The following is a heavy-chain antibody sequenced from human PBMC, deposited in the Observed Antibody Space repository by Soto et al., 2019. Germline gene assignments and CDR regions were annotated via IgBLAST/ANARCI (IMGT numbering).Heavy chain of an antibody. D-gene: IGHD3-9*01. Sequence: GGSLRLSCAASGFTFSDYYMSWIRQAPGKGLEWVSYISSSSSYTNYADSVKGRFTISRDNAKNSLYLQMNSLRAEDTAVYSCARGKDYDILTGYDYWGQGTLVTVSS. CDR1: GFTFSDYY. CDR3: ARGKDYDILTGYDY. CDR2: ISSSSSYT. J-gene: IGHJ4*02. V-gene: IGHV3-11*06.